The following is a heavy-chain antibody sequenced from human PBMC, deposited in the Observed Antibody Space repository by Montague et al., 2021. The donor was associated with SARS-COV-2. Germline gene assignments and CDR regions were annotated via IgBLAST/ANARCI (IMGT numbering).Heavy chain of an antibody. CDR1: GGSISSGGYY. CDR3: ARDPINRITIFGVVTRGWYFDL. CDR2: IYYSGST. D-gene: IGHD3-3*01. Sequence: TLFLTCTVSGGSISSGGYYWSWIRQHPGKGLEWIGFIYYSGSTYYNPSLKSRVTISVDTSKNQFSLKLSSVTAADTAVYYCARDPINRITIFGVVTRGWYFDLWGRGTLVTVSS. J-gene: IGHJ2*01. V-gene: IGHV4-31*03.